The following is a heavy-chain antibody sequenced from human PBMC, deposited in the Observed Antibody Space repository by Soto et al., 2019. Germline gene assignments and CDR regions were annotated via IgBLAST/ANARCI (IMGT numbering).Heavy chain of an antibody. CDR3: AKVREWTYHDY. J-gene: IGHJ4*02. CDR1: GFTFSTYA. D-gene: IGHD3-16*02. CDR2: ISGTGGTT. Sequence: GGSLRLSCAASGFTFSTYAMSWIRQAPGKGLEWVSSISGTGGTTYYADSVKGRFTISRDNSKNTLYLQMNTLRGEDMAVYYCAKVREWTYHDYWGQGXLVTVSS. V-gene: IGHV3-23*01.